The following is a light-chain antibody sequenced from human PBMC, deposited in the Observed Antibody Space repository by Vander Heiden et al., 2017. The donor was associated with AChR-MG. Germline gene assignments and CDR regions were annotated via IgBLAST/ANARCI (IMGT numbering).Light chain of an antibody. CDR2: SNN. V-gene: IGLV1-44*01. CDR1: SSNIGSNT. J-gene: IGLJ3*02. CDR3: AAWDDSLNGRV. Sequence: QSVLTHPPSASGTPGQRVTISCSGSSSNIGSNTVNWYQQLPGTAPKLLIYSNNQRPSGVPDRCSGSKSGTSASLAISGLQSEDEADYYCAAWDDSLNGRVFGGGTKLTVL.